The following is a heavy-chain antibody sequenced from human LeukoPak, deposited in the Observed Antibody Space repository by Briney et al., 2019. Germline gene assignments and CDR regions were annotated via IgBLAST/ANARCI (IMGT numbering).Heavy chain of an antibody. CDR3: ARVRANYSGSYLGY. CDR1: GYTFTSYY. V-gene: IGHV1-8*03. D-gene: IGHD1-26*01. CDR2: MNPNSGNT. J-gene: IGHJ4*02. Sequence: ASVKVSCKASGYTFTSYYMHWVRQAPGQGLEWMGWMNPNSGNTGYAQKFQGRVTITRNTSISTAYMELSSLRSEDTAVYYCARVRANYSGSYLGYWGQGTLVTVSS.